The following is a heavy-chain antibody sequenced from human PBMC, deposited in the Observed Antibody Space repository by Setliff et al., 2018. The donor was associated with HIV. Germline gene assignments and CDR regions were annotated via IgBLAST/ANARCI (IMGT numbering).Heavy chain of an antibody. J-gene: IGHJ6*03. CDR1: GFIFSDSW. CDR2: ISYGSTYI. CDR3: ARSGGIGNYHWDV. Sequence: GGSLRLSCGASGFIFSDSWMDWVRQAPGKGLEWVSSISYGSTYIYQSDSVRGRFTISRDDAKKSLYLQMNSPGAEDTAVYYCARSGGIGNYHWDVWGKGTTVTVSS. D-gene: IGHD3-16*01. V-gene: IGHV3-21*01.